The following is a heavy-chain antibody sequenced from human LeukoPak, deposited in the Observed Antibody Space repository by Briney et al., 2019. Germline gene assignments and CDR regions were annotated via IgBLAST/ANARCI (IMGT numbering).Heavy chain of an antibody. D-gene: IGHD2-21*01. J-gene: IGHJ6*03. V-gene: IGHV4-4*09. CDR2: IYSSGST. Sequence: PSETLSLTCSVSGGSISNYYWTWIRQPPGKGLEWVGHIYSSGSTRYSPSLQGRVTILLDTSESQFSLKLSSVTAADTAVYYCARLTVIQDNIRPFFCYMDVWGKGTTVTVSS. CDR1: GGSISNYY. CDR3: ARLTVIQDNIRPFFCYMDV.